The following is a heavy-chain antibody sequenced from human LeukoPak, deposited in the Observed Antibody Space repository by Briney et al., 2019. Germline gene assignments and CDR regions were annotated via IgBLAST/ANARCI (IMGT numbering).Heavy chain of an antibody. CDR2: INSDSGGT. J-gene: IGHJ4*02. CDR1: GYTFTGYY. V-gene: IGHV1-2*02. Sequence: ASVKVSCKASGYTFTGYYIDWVRQAPGQGLEWMGWINSDSGGTNYAQKFQGRVTMTRDTSTSTAYIELSSLRSDDTAFYYCARDTITVTTPYFDYWGQGTLVTVPS. CDR3: ARDTITVTTPYFDY. D-gene: IGHD4-17*01.